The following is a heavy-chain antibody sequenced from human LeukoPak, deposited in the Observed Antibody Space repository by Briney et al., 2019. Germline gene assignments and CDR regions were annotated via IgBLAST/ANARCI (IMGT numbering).Heavy chain of an antibody. CDR1: GFTFSSYA. V-gene: IGHV3-23*01. J-gene: IGHJ3*02. Sequence: GGSLRLSCGASGFTFSSYAMVWVRQAPGKGLEWVSGISDSGGSTFYADSVKGRFTISRDNSKNTLYLQMNSLRAEDTAVYYCARGGSYLSAFDIWGQGTMVTVSS. CDR3: ARGGSYLSAFDI. D-gene: IGHD1-26*01. CDR2: ISDSGGST.